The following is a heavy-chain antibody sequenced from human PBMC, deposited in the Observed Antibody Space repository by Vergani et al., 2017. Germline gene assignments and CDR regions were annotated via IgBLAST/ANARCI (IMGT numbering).Heavy chain of an antibody. CDR3: TTWVVDTAERFYYYYGMDV. Sequence: EVQLVESGGGLVKPGGSLRLSCAASGFTFSNAWMSWVRQAPGKGLEWVGRIKSKTDGGTTDYAAPVKGRFTISRDDSKNTLYLQMNSLKTEDTAVYYCTTWVVDTAERFYYYYGMDVWGQGTTVTVSS. D-gene: IGHD5-18*01. J-gene: IGHJ6*02. V-gene: IGHV3-15*01. CDR2: IKSKTDGGTT. CDR1: GFTFSNAW.